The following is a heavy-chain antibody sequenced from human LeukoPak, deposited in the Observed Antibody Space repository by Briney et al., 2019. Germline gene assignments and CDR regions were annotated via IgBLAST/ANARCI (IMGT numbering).Heavy chain of an antibody. Sequence: SSETLSLTCAVYGGSFSGYYWSWIRQPPVKGLEWIGYIYYSGSTNYNPSLKSRVTISVDTSKNQFSLKLSSVTAADTAVYYCARAPLVGATRTEYYYFDYWGQGTLVTVSS. CDR2: IYYSGST. CDR1: GGSFSGYY. D-gene: IGHD1-26*01. CDR3: ARAPLVGATRTEYYYFDY. V-gene: IGHV4-59*01. J-gene: IGHJ4*02.